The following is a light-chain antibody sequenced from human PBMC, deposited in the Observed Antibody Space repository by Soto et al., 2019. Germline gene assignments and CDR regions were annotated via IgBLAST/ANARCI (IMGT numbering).Light chain of an antibody. V-gene: IGKV1-5*01. CDR3: QQYNVYSRT. Sequence: DIQMTQSPSTLSASVGDRVTITCRASQSISTRLAWYQQKPGKAPKLLIYDVSSLESGLPSRFSGSGSGTEFPLTISSLQPDDFATYYCQQYNVYSRTFGQGTKVEIK. CDR2: DVS. J-gene: IGKJ1*01. CDR1: QSISTR.